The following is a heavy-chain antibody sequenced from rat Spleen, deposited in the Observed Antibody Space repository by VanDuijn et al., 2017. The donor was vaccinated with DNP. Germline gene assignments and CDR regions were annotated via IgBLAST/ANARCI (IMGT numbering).Heavy chain of an antibody. CDR1: GFSLTSYS. CDR3: VRGTGVY. V-gene: IGHV2-6*01. J-gene: IGHJ3*01. Sequence: QVQLKESGPGLVQPSQTLSLTCTVSGFSLTSYSVGWVRQPPGRGLEWIAAVSSGGITYSNSPLKSRLSISRDTSKSQVFLKMNSLQTEDTAMYFCVRGTGVYWGQGTLVTVSS. D-gene: IGHD4-1*01. CDR2: VSSGGIT.